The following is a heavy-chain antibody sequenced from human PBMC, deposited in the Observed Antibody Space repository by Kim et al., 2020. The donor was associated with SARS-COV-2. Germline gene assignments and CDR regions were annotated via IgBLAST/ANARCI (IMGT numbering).Heavy chain of an antibody. CDR1: GYTFTGYY. CDR3: AREETIGYSPDY. CDR2: INPNSGGT. V-gene: IGHV1-2*02. J-gene: IGHJ4*02. D-gene: IGHD5-18*01. Sequence: ASVKVSCKASGYTFTGYYMHWVRQAPGQGLEWMGWINPNSGGTNYAQKFQGRVTMTRDTSISTAYMELSRLRSDDTAVYYCAREETIGYSPDYWGQGTLVTVSS.